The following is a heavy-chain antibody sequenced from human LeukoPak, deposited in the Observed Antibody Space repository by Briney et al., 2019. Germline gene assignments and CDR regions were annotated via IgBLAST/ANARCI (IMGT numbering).Heavy chain of an antibody. CDR3: AREGYSSGWYNWFDP. CDR1: GYTFTSYG. J-gene: IGHJ5*02. Sequence: ASVKVSCKASGYTFTSYGISWVRQAPGQGLEWMGWISAYNGNTNYAQKLQGRVTMTTDTSTSTAYMELRSLRSDDTAVYYCAREGYSSGWYNWFDPWGQGTLVTVSS. D-gene: IGHD6-19*01. CDR2: ISAYNGNT. V-gene: IGHV1-18*01.